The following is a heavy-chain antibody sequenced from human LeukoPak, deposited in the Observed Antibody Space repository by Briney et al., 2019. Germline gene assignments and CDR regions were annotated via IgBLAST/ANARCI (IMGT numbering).Heavy chain of an antibody. CDR3: ARIRDGYNDAYDI. V-gene: IGHV1-46*01. CDR1: GYTFTSYY. J-gene: IGHJ3*02. CDR2: INPGGDNT. Sequence: GASVKVSCKASGYTFTSYYMHWVRQAPGQGLEWMGLINPGGDNTKYAQNFQGRVTMTSDTSARTVYMELSSLSSEDTAIYYCARIRDGYNDAYDIWGQGTVVTVPS. D-gene: IGHD5-24*01.